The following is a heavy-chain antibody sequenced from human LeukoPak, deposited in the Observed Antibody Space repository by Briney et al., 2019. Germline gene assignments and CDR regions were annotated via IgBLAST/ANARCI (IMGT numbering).Heavy chain of an antibody. CDR3: ARDGVGAFDI. D-gene: IGHD3-10*01. J-gene: IGHJ3*02. Sequence: GGSLRLSCAASGFIFSNAWMSWVRQAPGKGLEWVANIKQDGSEKYSVDSLKGRFTISRDNAKNSLYLQMNSLRAEDTAVYYCARDGVGAFDIWGQGTMVTVSS. V-gene: IGHV3-7*04. CDR2: IKQDGSEK. CDR1: GFIFSNAW.